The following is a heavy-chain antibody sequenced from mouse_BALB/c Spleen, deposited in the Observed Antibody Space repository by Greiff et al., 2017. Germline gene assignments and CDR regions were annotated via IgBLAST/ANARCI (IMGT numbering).Heavy chain of an antibody. D-gene: IGHD2-4*01. CDR3: ASDYDYESWDY. CDR1: GYTFTSYV. V-gene: IGHV1-14*01. J-gene: IGHJ4*01. Sequence: VQLQQSGPELVKPGASVKMSCKASGYTFTSYVMHWVKQKPGQGLEWIGYINPYNDGTKYNEKFKGKATLTSDKSSSTAYMELSSLTSEDSAVYYCASDYDYESWDYWGQGTSVTVSS. CDR2: INPYNDGT.